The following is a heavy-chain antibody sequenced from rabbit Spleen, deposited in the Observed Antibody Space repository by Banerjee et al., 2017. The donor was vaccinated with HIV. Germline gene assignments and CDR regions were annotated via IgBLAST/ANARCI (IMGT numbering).Heavy chain of an antibody. CDR3: ARDSAGREDFNL. J-gene: IGHJ4*01. Sequence: QEQLVESGGGLVKPEGSLKLSCTASGFSFSNKAVMCWVRQAPGKGLEWIACIATDTITSTWYANWAKGRFTISNPSSTTVTLQMTSLTAADTATYFCARDSAGREDFNLWGQGTLVTVS. CDR2: IATDTITST. D-gene: IGHD4-2*01. CDR1: GFSFSNKAV. V-gene: IGHV1S45*01.